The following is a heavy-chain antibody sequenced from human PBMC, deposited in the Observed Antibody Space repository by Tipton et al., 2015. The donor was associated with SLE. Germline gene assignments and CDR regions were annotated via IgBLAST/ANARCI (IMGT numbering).Heavy chain of an antibody. V-gene: IGHV3-64*02. J-gene: IGHJ4*02. CDR3: AREGSSGSYYGVDY. CDR1: GFTFSSYA. D-gene: IGHD1-26*01. Sequence: SLRLSCAASGFTFSSYAMHWVRQAPGKGLEYVSAISSNGGSTYYADSVKGRFTISRDNSKNTLYLQMGSLRAEDMAVYYCAREGSSGSYYGVDYWGQGTLVTVSS. CDR2: ISSNGGST.